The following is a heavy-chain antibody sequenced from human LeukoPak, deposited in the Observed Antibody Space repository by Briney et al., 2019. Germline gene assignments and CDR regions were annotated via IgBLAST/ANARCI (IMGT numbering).Heavy chain of an antibody. Sequence: ASVKVSCKASGCTFTSYGISWVRQAPGQGLEWMGWISAYNGNTNYAQKLQGRVTMTTDTSTSTAYMELRSLRSDDTAVYYCARDLRGWDIVATITSSVDYWGQGTLVTVSS. CDR3: ARDLRGWDIVATITSSVDY. CDR2: ISAYNGNT. D-gene: IGHD5-12*01. CDR1: GCTFTSYG. V-gene: IGHV1-18*01. J-gene: IGHJ4*02.